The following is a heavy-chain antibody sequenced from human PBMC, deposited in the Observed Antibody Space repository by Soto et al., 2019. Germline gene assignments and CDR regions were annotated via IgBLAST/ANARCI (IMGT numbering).Heavy chain of an antibody. V-gene: IGHV4-59*01. J-gene: IGHJ6*02. CDR2: IYYSGST. Sequence: SETLSLTCTVSGGSISSYYWSWIRQPPGKGLEWIGYIYYSGSTNYNPSLKSRVTISVDTSKNQFSLKLSSVTAADTAVYYCARGYPGFGELLYLYYYYGMDVWGQGTTVTVSS. CDR1: GGSISSYY. D-gene: IGHD3-10*01. CDR3: ARGYPGFGELLYLYYYYGMDV.